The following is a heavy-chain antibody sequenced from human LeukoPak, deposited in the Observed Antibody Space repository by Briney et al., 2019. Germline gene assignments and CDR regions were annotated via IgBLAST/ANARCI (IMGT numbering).Heavy chain of an antibody. CDR2: ISGSGGST. CDR3: AKDLGGVGRRGAFDI. Sequence: PGASLRLSCAASGFTFSSYAMSWVRQAPGKGLEWVSAISGSGGSTYYADSVKGRFTISRDNSKNTLYLQMNSLRAVDTAVYYCAKDLGGVGRRGAFDIWGQGTMVTVSS. D-gene: IGHD1-26*01. CDR1: GFTFSSYA. J-gene: IGHJ3*02. V-gene: IGHV3-23*01.